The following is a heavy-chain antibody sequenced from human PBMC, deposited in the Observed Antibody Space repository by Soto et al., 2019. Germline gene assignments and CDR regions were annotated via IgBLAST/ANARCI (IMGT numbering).Heavy chain of an antibody. CDR1: GGSISSSSYY. Sequence: QLQLQESGPGLVKPSETLSLTCTVSGGSISSSSYYWGWIRQPPGKGLEWIGSIYYSGSTYYNPSLKSRVTISVDTSKNQFSLKLSSVTAADTAVYYCATPHPVAGIDYWGQGTLVTVSS. V-gene: IGHV4-39*01. CDR2: IYYSGST. D-gene: IGHD6-19*01. CDR3: ATPHPVAGIDY. J-gene: IGHJ4*02.